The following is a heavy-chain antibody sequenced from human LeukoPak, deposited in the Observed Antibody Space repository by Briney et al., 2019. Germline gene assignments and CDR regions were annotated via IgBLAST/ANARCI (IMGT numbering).Heavy chain of an antibody. CDR1: GFTFSSYS. J-gene: IGHJ4*02. D-gene: IGHD6-6*01. CDR3: AREGPYSSSND. CDR2: ISTSGATI. V-gene: IGHV3-48*01. Sequence: GGSLRLSCGASGFTFSSYSMNWVRQAPGKGLEWVSFISTSGATIYYADSVKGRFTISRDNAKNSLNLQMSSLRAEDTAVYYCAREGPYSSSNDWSQGTLVTVSS.